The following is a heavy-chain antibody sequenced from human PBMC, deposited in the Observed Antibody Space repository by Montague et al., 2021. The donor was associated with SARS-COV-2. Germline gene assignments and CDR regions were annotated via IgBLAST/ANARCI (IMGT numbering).Heavy chain of an antibody. CDR3: AGDRGRFWHFVL. CDR1: GGSISSDY. V-gene: IGHV4-59*01. D-gene: IGHD5-12*01. Sequence: SETLSLTCTVSGGSISSDYWNWIRRSPGQGLEWNGFVYYSGSTKYNPSLKSRVTMSVDTSKSKMSLRLNSVTAADTAVYYCAGDRGRFWHFVLWGRGTLVTVSS. CDR2: VYYSGST. J-gene: IGHJ2*01.